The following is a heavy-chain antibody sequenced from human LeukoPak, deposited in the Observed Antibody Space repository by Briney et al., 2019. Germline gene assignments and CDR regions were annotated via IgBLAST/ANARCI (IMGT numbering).Heavy chain of an antibody. J-gene: IGHJ5*02. CDR3: ARNTA. CDR1: GFTFSSYA. Sequence: GRSLRLSCAASGFTFSSYAMHWVRQAPGKGLEWVAVISYDGSNKYYADSVKGRFTISRDNSKNTLYLQMNSLRAEDTAVYYCARNTAWGQGTLVTVSS. CDR2: ISYDGSNK. D-gene: IGHD5-18*01. V-gene: IGHV3-30-3*01.